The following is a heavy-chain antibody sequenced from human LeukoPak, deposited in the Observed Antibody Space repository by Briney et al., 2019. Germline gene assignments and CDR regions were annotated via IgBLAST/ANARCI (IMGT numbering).Heavy chain of an antibody. Sequence: SVKVSCKASGGTFISYAISWVRQAPGQGLEWMGRIIPIFGTANYAQEFQGRVTITTDESTSTAYMELSSLRSEDTAVYYCARELLGTYYYDSSGLENWFDPWGQGTLVTVSS. CDR1: GGTFISYA. J-gene: IGHJ5*02. V-gene: IGHV1-69*05. CDR2: IIPIFGTA. D-gene: IGHD3-22*01. CDR3: ARELLGTYYYDSSGLENWFDP.